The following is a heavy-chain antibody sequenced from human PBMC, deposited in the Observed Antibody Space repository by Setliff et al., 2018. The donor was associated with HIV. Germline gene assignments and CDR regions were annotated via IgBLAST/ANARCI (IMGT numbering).Heavy chain of an antibody. CDR3: AHSLLGAPVIDY. J-gene: IGHJ4*02. CDR2: AYHSGRA. Sequence: SETLSLTCAVSGYSISSGYSWGWVRQPPGKGLEWIGNAYHSGRAFYNPSLESRVTMSIDSSKNLFSLRLDSVTAADSAFYFCAHSLLGAPVIDYWGQGMQVTVSS. CDR1: GYSISSGYS. V-gene: IGHV4-38-2*01. D-gene: IGHD3-16*01.